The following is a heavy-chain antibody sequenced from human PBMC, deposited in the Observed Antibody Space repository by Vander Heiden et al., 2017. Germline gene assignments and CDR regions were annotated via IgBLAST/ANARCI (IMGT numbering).Heavy chain of an antibody. J-gene: IGHJ4*02. V-gene: IGHV3-48*03. Sequence: VQLVESGGGLVPPGGPLRLSRAASGFRFRRYEMNWVRQAPGKGLEWVAYISSGAGTTHYADSVKGRFTISRDNAKNSLYLQMKTLRAEDTAVYYCARDYDGDYGPSCSDHWGQGTLVTVS. D-gene: IGHD4-17*01. CDR1: GFRFRRYE. CDR2: ISSGAGTT. CDR3: ARDYDGDYGPSCSDH.